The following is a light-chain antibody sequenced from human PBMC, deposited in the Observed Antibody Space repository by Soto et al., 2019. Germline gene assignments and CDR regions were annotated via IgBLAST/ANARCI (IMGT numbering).Light chain of an antibody. V-gene: IGLV2-14*01. Sequence: QSALTQPASVSGSPGQSITISCTGTSGDVGGYNFVSWYQQHPGNAPKLIIYEVNNRPSGVSSRFSGSKSGNTASLTISGLQAYEEADYYCSSFTSSSTLVFGTGTKLTVL. CDR1: SGDVGGYNF. CDR2: EVN. J-gene: IGLJ1*01. CDR3: SSFTSSSTLV.